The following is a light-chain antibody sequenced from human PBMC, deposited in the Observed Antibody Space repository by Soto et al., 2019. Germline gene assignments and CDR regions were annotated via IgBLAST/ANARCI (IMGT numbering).Light chain of an antibody. CDR1: QSVSSSY. Sequence: EIVLTQSPGTLSLSPGERATLSCRASQSVSSSYLAWYQKKPGQAPRLLIYGASSRATGIPDRFSGSGSGTDVTLTISRLEPEDFAVYYCQQYGSSPPRYTFGQGTKLEIK. J-gene: IGKJ2*01. CDR3: QQYGSSPPRYT. CDR2: GAS. V-gene: IGKV3-20*01.